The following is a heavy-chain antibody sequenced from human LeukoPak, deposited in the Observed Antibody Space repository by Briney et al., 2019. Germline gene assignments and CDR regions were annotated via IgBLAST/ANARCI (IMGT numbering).Heavy chain of an antibody. CDR2: IYYSGST. CDR1: GGSISSGGYY. CDR3: AGSITMVRGVIGIDY. V-gene: IGHV4-31*03. J-gene: IGHJ4*02. Sequence: SETLSLTCTVSGGSISSGGYYWSWIRQHPGEGLEWIGYIYYSGSTYYNPSLKSRVTISVDTSKNQFSLKLSSVTAADTAVYCCAGSITMVRGVIGIDYWGQGTLVTVSS. D-gene: IGHD3-10*01.